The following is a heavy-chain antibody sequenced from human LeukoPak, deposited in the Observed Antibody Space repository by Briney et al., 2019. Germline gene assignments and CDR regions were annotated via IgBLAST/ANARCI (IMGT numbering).Heavy chain of an antibody. CDR3: ARVTSIGYCSSTSCSDFDY. V-gene: IGHV1-46*01. D-gene: IGHD2-2*01. CDR1: GYTFTSYY. Sequence: ASVKVSCKASGYTFTSYYMHWVRPAPGQGLEWMGIIKPSGGSTNYAQKVQGRVTMTTDTSTSTAYMELRSLRSDDTAVYYCARVTSIGYCSSTSCSDFDYWGQGTLVTVSS. CDR2: IKPSGGST. J-gene: IGHJ4*02.